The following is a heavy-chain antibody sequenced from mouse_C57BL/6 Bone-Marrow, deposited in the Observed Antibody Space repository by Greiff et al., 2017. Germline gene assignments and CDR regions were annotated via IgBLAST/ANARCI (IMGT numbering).Heavy chain of an antibody. J-gene: IGHJ3*01. CDR2: IHPNSGST. Sequence: QVQLQQPGAELVKPGASVKLSCKASGYTFTSYWMHWVKQRPGQGLEWIGMIHPNSGSTNYNEKFKSKATLTVDKSSSTAYMQLSSLTSEDSAVYYCARRGYGSSGFAYWGQGTLVTVSA. V-gene: IGHV1-64*01. CDR1: GYTFTSYW. D-gene: IGHD2-10*02. CDR3: ARRGYGSSGFAY.